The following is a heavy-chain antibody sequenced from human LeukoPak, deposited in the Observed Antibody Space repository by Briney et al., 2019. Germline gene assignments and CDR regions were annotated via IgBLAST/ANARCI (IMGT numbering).Heavy chain of an antibody. Sequence: ASMKVSSKASGYTFTDYYMHWMRQAPGQGLEWMGWINPNTGGTNYAQKFQGRVTMTRDTSISTAYMELSRLRSDDTAVYYCARDAVKRTFDIWGQGTMVTVSS. CDR1: GYTFTDYY. CDR3: ARDAVKRTFDI. CDR2: INPNTGGT. J-gene: IGHJ3*02. V-gene: IGHV1-2*02.